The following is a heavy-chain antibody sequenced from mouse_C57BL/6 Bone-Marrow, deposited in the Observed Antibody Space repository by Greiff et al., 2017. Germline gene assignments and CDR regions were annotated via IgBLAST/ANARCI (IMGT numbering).Heavy chain of an antibody. CDR2: INPNSGCT. J-gene: IGHJ1*03. Sequence: EVQLQQSGPELVMPGASVKMSCKASGYTFTDYYMHWVKQRPGQSLEWIGDINPNSGCTMYNQKFKGKATLTVDKSSSTAYMQLSSLTSEDSAVYYCARSVDYYGGSCVDWYFDVWGTGTAVTVSS. V-gene: IGHV1-34*02. CDR1: GYTFTDYY. D-gene: IGHD1-1*01. CDR3: ARSVDYYGGSCVDWYFDV.